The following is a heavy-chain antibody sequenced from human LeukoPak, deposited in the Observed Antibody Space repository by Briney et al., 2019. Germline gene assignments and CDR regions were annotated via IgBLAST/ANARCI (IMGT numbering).Heavy chain of an antibody. J-gene: IGHJ4*02. CDR1: GYSISSGYY. CDR3: ARGGGSWYADY. CDR2: IYHSGST. Sequence: SETLSLTCTVSGYSISSGYYWGWIRQPPGKGLEWIGSIYHSGSTYYNPSLKSRVTMSVDTSKNQFSLKVSSVTAADTAVYYCARGGGSWYADYWGQGILVTVSS. V-gene: IGHV4-38-2*02. D-gene: IGHD6-13*01.